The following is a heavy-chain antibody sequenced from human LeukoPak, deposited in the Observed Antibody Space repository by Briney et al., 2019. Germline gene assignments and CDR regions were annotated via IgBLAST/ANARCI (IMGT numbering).Heavy chain of an antibody. CDR2: INPNSGGT. Sequence: ASVKVSCRASGYTFTVYYMHWVRQAPGQGLEWMGWINPNSGGTNYAQKFQGRVTMTRDTSISTAYMELSRLRSDDTAVYYCARVAGAAAIHYYYYYMDVWGKGTTVTVSS. V-gene: IGHV1-2*02. J-gene: IGHJ6*03. D-gene: IGHD2-2*01. CDR3: ARVAGAAAIHYYYYYMDV. CDR1: GYTFTVYY.